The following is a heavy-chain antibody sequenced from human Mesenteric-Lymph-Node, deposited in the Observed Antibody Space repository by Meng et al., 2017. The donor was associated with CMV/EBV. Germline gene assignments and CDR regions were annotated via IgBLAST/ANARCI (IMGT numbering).Heavy chain of an antibody. V-gene: IGHV1-69*06. D-gene: IGHD2-15*01. CDR1: GTFSSYA. J-gene: IGHJ6*02. CDR2: IIPIFGTA. CDR3: ARNCSGPVCSSSGMDV. Sequence: GTFSSYAISWVRQAPGQGLEWMGGIIPIFGTANYAQKFQGRVTMTPDTSTNMVHLDLRSLTSDDTAVYYCARNCSGPVCSSSGMDVWGQGTLVTVSS.